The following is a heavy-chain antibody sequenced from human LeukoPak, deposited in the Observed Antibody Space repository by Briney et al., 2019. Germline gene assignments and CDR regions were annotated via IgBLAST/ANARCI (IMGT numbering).Heavy chain of an antibody. J-gene: IGHJ4*02. V-gene: IGHV3-7*01. CDR2: IKQDGSEK. CDR3: AKQLLPPDYFDY. Sequence: PGGSLRLSCAASGFTFSSYRMSWVRQAPGKGLEWVANIKQDGSEKYYVDSVKGRFTISRDNAKNSLYLQMNSLRAEDTAVYYCAKQLLPPDYFDYWGQGTLVTVSS. D-gene: IGHD6-6*01. CDR1: GFTFSSYR.